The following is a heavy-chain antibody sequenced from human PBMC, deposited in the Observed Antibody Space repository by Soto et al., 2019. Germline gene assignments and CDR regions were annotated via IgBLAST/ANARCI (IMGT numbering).Heavy chain of an antibody. J-gene: IGHJ4*02. Sequence: AAVKVSCKASGYTFTRYAMHWVRQAPGQRLEWMGWINAGNGNTKYSQKFQGRVTITRDTSASTAYMELSSLRSEDTAVYYCARSRGRWLFGYFDYWGQGTLVTVSS. CDR2: INAGNGNT. CDR3: ARSRGRWLFGYFDY. CDR1: GYTFTRYA. V-gene: IGHV1-3*01. D-gene: IGHD3-22*01.